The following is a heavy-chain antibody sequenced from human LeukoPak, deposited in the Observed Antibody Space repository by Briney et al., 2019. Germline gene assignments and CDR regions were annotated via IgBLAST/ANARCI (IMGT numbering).Heavy chain of an antibody. J-gene: IGHJ3*01. D-gene: IGHD3-16*01. V-gene: IGHV4-39*01. CDR1: DVSISTKSYY. Sequence: SETLSLTCAVSDVSISTKSYYWGWVRQPPGKGLEWIGSVYYTGSTDYTPSLKSRVTISVDMSKNQFSLDLTSVTAADTAFYYCARHVAYIPRRQGAFDVWGQGTTVYVSS. CDR3: ARHVAYIPRRQGAFDV. CDR2: VYYTGST.